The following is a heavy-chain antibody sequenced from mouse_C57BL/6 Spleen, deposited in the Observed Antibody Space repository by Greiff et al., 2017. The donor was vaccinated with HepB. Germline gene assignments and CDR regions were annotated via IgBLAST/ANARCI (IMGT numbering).Heavy chain of an antibody. CDR3: ARGGFYFDY. CDR2: IYPGDGDT. CDR1: GYAFSSSW. Sequence: VQLQQSGPELVKPGASAKISCKASGYAFSSSWMNWVKQRPGKGLEWIGRIYPGDGDTNYNGKFKGKATLTADKSSSTAYMQLSSLTSEDSAVYFCARGGFYFDYWGQGTTLPVSS. J-gene: IGHJ2*01. V-gene: IGHV1-82*01.